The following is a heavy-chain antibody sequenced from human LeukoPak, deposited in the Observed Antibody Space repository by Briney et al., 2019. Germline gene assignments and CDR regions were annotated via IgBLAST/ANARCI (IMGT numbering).Heavy chain of an antibody. CDR2: ISYDGSNK. Sequence: PGRSLRLSCAASGFTFSSYGMHWVRQAPGKRLEWVAVISYDGSNKYYADSVKGRFTISRDNSKNTLYLQMNSLRAEDTAVYYCAKSGGGDYHFDYWGQGTLVTVSS. J-gene: IGHJ4*02. D-gene: IGHD4-17*01. CDR1: GFTFSSYG. V-gene: IGHV3-30*18. CDR3: AKSGGGDYHFDY.